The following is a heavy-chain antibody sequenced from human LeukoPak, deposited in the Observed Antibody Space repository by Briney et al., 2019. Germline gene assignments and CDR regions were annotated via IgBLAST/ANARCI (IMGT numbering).Heavy chain of an antibody. CDR3: ARGGEFGITGANWFDP. D-gene: IGHD1-20*01. Sequence: SETLSLTCTVSGGSISSSGYYWGWIRQPPGKGLEWIGIIHYSGSSYYKPSLKSRVTISVDTSKNQFSLKLSSVTAADTAVYYCARGGEFGITGANWFDPWGQGTLVTVSS. CDR2: IHYSGSS. CDR1: GGSISSSGYY. V-gene: IGHV4-39*07. J-gene: IGHJ5*02.